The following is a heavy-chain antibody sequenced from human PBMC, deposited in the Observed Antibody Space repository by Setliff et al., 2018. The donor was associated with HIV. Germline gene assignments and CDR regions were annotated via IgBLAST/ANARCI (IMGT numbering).Heavy chain of an antibody. CDR2: IYHSGTT. V-gene: IGHV4-38-2*01. CDR1: GYAITSGFY. J-gene: IGHJ4*02. D-gene: IGHD4-17*01. CDR3: ARRIYGNNPYFDY. Sequence: SETLSLTCAVSGYAITSGFYWGWIRQPPGKGLEWIGSIYHSGTTNYNSSLKSRATISVDTSQNQFSLKLSSVTAADTAIYYCARRIYGNNPYFDYWSQGTLVTVSS.